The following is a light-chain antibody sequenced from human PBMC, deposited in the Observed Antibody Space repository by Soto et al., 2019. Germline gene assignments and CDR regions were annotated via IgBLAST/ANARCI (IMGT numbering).Light chain of an antibody. CDR2: GAS. CDR1: QSAFSTY. Sequence: EIVLTQSAGTLSLSPGERATLSCRASQSAFSTYLAWYQQKPGQAPRLLIYGASSRATGIPDRFSGSGSGTEFTLTISRLEPVDFAVYYCQQYGNSPWTLGQGTKVEIK. J-gene: IGKJ1*01. CDR3: QQYGNSPWT. V-gene: IGKV3-20*01.